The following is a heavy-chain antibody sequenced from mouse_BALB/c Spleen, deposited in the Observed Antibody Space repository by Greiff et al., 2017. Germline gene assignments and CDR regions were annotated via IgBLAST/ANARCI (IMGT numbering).Heavy chain of an antibody. J-gene: IGHJ3*01. D-gene: IGHD2-14*01. CDR1: GYTFTDYE. Sequence: QVQLQQPGAELVRPGASVTLSCKASGYTFTDYEMHWVKQTPVHGLEWIGAIDPETGGTAYNQKFKGKATLTADKSSSTAYMELRSLTSEDSAVYYCTNRGTFAYWGQGTLVTVSA. CDR3: TNRGTFAY. V-gene: IGHV1-15*01. CDR2: IDPETGGT.